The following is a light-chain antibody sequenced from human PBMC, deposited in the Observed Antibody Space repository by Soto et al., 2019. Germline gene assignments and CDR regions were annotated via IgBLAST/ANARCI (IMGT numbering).Light chain of an antibody. J-gene: IGKJ4*01. CDR1: QPISDY. CDR3: QQSYSTPVT. CDR2: TAS. Sequence: DIQMTQSPSSLSASVGDRVTITCRTSQPISDYLNWYQQKPGKAPTLLIYTASNLQSGVPSRFSGSGSGTDFTLTISSLQPEDFATYYCQQSYSTPVTFGGGTKVDIK. V-gene: IGKV1-39*01.